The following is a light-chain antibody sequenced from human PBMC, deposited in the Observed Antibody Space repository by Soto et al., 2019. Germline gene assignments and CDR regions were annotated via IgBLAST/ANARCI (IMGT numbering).Light chain of an antibody. CDR3: QQYGRSPPRT. V-gene: IGKV3-20*01. CDR2: GAS. Sequence: EIVLTQSPGTLSLSPGERATLSCTASQSVNYVAWYQQKAGQGPRLLIYGASNRATGIPDRFSASGSGTDFTRTISRLEPEDSAVYYCQQYGRSPPRTFGQGTKLEIK. J-gene: IGKJ2*01. CDR1: QSVNY.